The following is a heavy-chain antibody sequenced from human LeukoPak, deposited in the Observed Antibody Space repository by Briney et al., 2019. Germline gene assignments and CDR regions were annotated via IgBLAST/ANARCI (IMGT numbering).Heavy chain of an antibody. D-gene: IGHD6-13*01. CDR3: ARGKAAAGTGWFDP. Sequence: GASVKVSCKASGYTFTGYYMHWVRQAPGQGLEWMGWINPNSGGTNYAQKFQGRVTMTRDTSISTAYMELSRLRSDDTAVYYCARGKAAAGTGWFDPWGQGTLVTVSS. V-gene: IGHV1-2*02. CDR1: GYTFTGYY. J-gene: IGHJ5*02. CDR2: INPNSGGT.